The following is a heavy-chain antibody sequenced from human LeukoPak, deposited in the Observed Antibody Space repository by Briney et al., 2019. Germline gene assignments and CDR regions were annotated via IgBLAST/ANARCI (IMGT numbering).Heavy chain of an antibody. Sequence: SETLSLTCTVSGGSISSSSYYWGWIRQPPGKGLEWIGSIYYSGSTYYNPSLKSRVTISVDTSKNQFSLKLSSVTAADTAVYYCARSGYGDYNWFDPWGQGTLVTVSS. J-gene: IGHJ5*02. CDR3: ARSGYGDYNWFDP. CDR2: IYYSGST. V-gene: IGHV4-39*07. CDR1: GGSISSSSYY. D-gene: IGHD4-17*01.